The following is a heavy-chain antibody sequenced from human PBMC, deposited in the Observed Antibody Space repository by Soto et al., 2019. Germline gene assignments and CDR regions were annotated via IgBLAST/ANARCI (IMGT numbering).Heavy chain of an antibody. V-gene: IGHV3-30*18. J-gene: IGHJ4*02. CDR3: AKKRGYSGYEPVDY. CDR1: GFTFSSYG. D-gene: IGHD5-12*01. CDR2: ISYNGSNK. Sequence: GGSLRLSCAASGFTFSSYGMHWVRQAPGKGLEWVSAISYNGSNKYYADSVKGRFTISRDNSKNTLYLQMNSLRAEDTAVYYCAKKRGYSGYEPVDYWGQGTLVTVSS.